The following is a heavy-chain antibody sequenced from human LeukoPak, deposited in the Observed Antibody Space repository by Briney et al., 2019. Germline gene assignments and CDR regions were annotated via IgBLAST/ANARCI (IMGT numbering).Heavy chain of an antibody. CDR2: IWYDGSNK. CDR3: ARGVAHEYYFDY. J-gene: IGHJ4*02. Sequence: GGSLRLSCAASGFTSSSYGMHWVRQAPGKGLEWVAVIWYDGSNKYYADSVKGRFTISRDNSKNTLYLQMNSLRAEDTAVYYCARGVAHEYYFDYWGQGTLVTVSS. CDR1: GFTSSSYG. D-gene: IGHD3-3*01. V-gene: IGHV3-33*01.